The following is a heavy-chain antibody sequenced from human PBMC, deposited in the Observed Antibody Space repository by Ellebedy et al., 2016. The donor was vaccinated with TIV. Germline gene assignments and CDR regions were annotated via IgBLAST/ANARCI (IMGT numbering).Heavy chain of an antibody. Sequence: GESLKISCAASGFTFSSYAMHWVRQAPGKGLAWVAVISFDGSNKYYADSVKGRFTISRDNSKNTLYLQMNSLRAEETAVYYCARDGAEGGFDYWGQGTLVTVSS. CDR3: ARDGAEGGFDY. CDR1: GFTFSSYA. J-gene: IGHJ4*02. CDR2: ISFDGSNK. V-gene: IGHV3-30-3*01. D-gene: IGHD3-16*01.